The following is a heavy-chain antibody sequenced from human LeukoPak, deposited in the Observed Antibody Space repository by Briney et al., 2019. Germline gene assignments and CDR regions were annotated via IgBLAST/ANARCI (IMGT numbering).Heavy chain of an antibody. J-gene: IGHJ6*02. CDR1: GYTFTSYA. D-gene: IGHD1-26*01. CDR3: RGSYYYYGMDV. V-gene: IGHV1-3*01. CDR2: INAGNGNT. Sequence: ASVKVSCKASGYTFTSYAMHWVRQAPGQRLEWMGWINAGNGNTKYSQKFQGRVTITADESTSTAYMELSSLRSEDTAVYYCRGSYYYYGMDVWGQGTTVTVSS.